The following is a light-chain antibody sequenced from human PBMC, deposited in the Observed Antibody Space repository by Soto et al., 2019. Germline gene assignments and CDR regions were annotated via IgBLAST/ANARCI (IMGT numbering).Light chain of an antibody. CDR1: SSDVGSYNL. V-gene: IGLV2-23*01. CDR2: EGS. J-gene: IGLJ2*01. CDR3: CSYAGSSTSVV. Sequence: QSALTQPASVSGSPGQSITISCTGTSSDVGSYNLVSWYQQHPGKAPKLMIYEGSKRTSGVSKRFSGSKSGNTASLTISGLQAEDEADYYCCSYAGSSTSVVFGGGTTVTVL.